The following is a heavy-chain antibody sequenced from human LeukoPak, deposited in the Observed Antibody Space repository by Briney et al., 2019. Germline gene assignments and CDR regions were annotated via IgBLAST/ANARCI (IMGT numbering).Heavy chain of an antibody. Sequence: GGSLRLSCAASGFRFDDYGMSWVRHVPGKGLEWVSGTNWDGASTGYAASVKCRFTISRDNVKNFLYLQINSLRVEDTALYFCGRVYCSTTSCYDYYDYYMDVWGKGTTVTVSS. CDR1: GFRFDDYG. CDR3: GRVYCSTTSCYDYYDYYMDV. D-gene: IGHD2-2*01. J-gene: IGHJ6*03. V-gene: IGHV3-20*04. CDR2: TNWDGAST.